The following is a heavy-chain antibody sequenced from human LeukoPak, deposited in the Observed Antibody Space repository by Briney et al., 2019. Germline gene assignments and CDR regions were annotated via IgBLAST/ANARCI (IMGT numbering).Heavy chain of an antibody. D-gene: IGHD3-22*01. V-gene: IGHV3-23*01. CDR3: AREGTYYDSSGYYVS. CDR2: ISGSGGKT. Sequence: GSLRLSCAASGFTFSSYAMSWVRQAPGKGLEWVSVISGSGGKTYYADSVKGRFTLSRDNSNRTLFLEMSSLRVEDTAVYYCAREGTYYDSSGYYVSWGQGTLVTVSA. CDR1: GFTFSSYA. J-gene: IGHJ5*02.